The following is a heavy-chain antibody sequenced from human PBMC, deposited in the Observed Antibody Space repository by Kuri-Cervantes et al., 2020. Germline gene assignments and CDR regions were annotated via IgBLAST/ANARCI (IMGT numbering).Heavy chain of an antibody. D-gene: IGHD3-16*02. Sequence: GSLRLSCAVSGGSIGGYYWNWIRQPPGKGLEWIGYVYYTGGTSYNPSLKSRVAISLNTSKNQFSLKLSSVTAADTAVYYCASLPGRSVVDVWGQGTTVTVSS. CDR2: VYYTGGT. CDR1: GGSIGGYY. J-gene: IGHJ6*02. V-gene: IGHV4-59*08. CDR3: ASLPGRSVVDV.